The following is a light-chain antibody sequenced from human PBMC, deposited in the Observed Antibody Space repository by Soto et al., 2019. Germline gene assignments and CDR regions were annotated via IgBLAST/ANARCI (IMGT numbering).Light chain of an antibody. Sequence: QSALTQPASVSGSPGQSITISCTGTSGDVGNFNLVSWYQHHPGKAPNLIIYEVSKRPSGVSNRFSGSKSGNTASLTISGLQAEDEADYYCCSYAGGSIYVLFGGGTKLTV. CDR1: SGDVGNFNL. V-gene: IGLV2-23*02. CDR3: CSYAGGSIYVL. J-gene: IGLJ2*01. CDR2: EVS.